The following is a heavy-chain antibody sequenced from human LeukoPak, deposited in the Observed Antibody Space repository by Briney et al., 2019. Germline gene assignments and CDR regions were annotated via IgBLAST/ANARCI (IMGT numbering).Heavy chain of an antibody. CDR3: TTREIVVEPAQTSMVRGVLWRSDF. D-gene: IGHD3-10*01. CDR2: IIPIFGTA. V-gene: IGHV1-69*13. J-gene: IGHJ4*01. CDR1: GGTFSSYA. Sequence: SVKVSCKASGGTFSSYAISWVRQAPGQGLEWMGGIIPIFGTANYAQKFQGRVTITADESTSTAYMELSSLRSEDTAVYYCTTREIVVEPAQTSMVRGVLWRSDFWGHGTLVTVSS.